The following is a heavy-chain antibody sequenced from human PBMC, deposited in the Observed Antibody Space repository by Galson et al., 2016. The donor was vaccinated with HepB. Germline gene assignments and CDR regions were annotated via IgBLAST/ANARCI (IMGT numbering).Heavy chain of an antibody. V-gene: IGHV3-23*01. CDR2: LSDGGERT. CDR3: TRRTGGSPYY. J-gene: IGHJ4*02. CDR1: GFTFSTYV. D-gene: IGHD3-16*01. Sequence: SLRLSCAASGFTFSTYVMTWVRQAPGKGLEWVAALSDGGERTDYADSVKGRFIISRDNSKNTVYLQMHSLRVEDTAVYYCTRRTGGSPYYWGQGTLVTVSS.